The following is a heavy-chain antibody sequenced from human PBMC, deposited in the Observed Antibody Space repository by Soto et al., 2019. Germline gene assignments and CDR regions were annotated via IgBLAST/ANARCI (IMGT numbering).Heavy chain of an antibody. CDR1: GGSISSYY. V-gene: IGHV4-59*08. CDR2: IYYSGST. J-gene: IGHJ4*02. D-gene: IGHD3-10*01. Sequence: QVQLHESGSGQVKPSETLYLTCTVSGGSISSYYWSWIRQPRGKGLEWIGYIYYSGSTNYNPSLKSRVTISVDTSKNQFSLKLNSMTAADTAVYYCARHNYGSGSTYFDYWGQGTLVTVSS. CDR3: ARHNYGSGSTYFDY.